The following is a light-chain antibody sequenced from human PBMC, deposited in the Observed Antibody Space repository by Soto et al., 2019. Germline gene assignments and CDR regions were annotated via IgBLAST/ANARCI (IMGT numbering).Light chain of an antibody. CDR3: HQYDTIVQT. Sequence: EIVLTQSPATLSLSTGERATLSCRASQSVSSYLAWSQQKPGQAPRLLIYGASSRATGIPDRFSGSGSGTDFTLTISRLEPEDFAVYYCHQYDTIVQTFGQGTKVDIK. CDR1: QSVSSY. CDR2: GAS. J-gene: IGKJ1*01. V-gene: IGKV3-20*01.